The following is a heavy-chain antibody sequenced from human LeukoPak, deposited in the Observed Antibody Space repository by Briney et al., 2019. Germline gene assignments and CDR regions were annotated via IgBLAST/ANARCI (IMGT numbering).Heavy chain of an antibody. D-gene: IGHD3-22*01. V-gene: IGHV1-46*01. CDR2: INPSGGST. CDR1: GYTFGTHW. CDR3: ARAQALNYYDSSQSPRAGSAFDI. J-gene: IGHJ3*02. Sequence: GASVKVSCKPSGYTFGTHWMHWVRQAPGQGLEWMGIINPSGGSTSYAQKFQGRVTMTRDTSTSTVYMELSSLRSEDTAVYYCARAQALNYYDSSQSPRAGSAFDIWGQGTMVTVSS.